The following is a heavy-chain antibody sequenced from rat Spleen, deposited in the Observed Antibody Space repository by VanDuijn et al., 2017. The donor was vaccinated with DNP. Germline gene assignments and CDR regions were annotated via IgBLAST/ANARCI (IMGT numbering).Heavy chain of an antibody. V-gene: IGHV3-1*01. CDR3: ARSRGDYSSYIPFDY. D-gene: IGHD1-2*01. CDR1: GYSITSNY. Sequence: EVQLQESGPGLVKPSQSLSLTCSVTGYSITSNYWGWIRKFPGNKMEWMAYISYSGSTGYNPSLKSRISITRDTSKNQFFLQLNSVTTEDTATYYCARSRGDYSSYIPFDYWGQGVMVTVSS. CDR2: ISYSGST. J-gene: IGHJ2*01.